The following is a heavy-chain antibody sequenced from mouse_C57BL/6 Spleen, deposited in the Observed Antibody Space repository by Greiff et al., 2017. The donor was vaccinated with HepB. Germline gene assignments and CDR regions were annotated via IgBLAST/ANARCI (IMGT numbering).Heavy chain of an antibody. CDR1: GYAFSSSW. CDR3: ARLGLGYYYAMDY. V-gene: IGHV1-82*01. D-gene: IGHD2-2*01. CDR2: IYPGDGDT. Sequence: VQLQQSGPELVKPGASVKISCKASGYAFSSSWMNWVKQRPGKGLEWIGRIYPGDGDTNYNGKFKGKATLTADKYSSTAYMQLSSLTSEDSAVYFWARLGLGYYYAMDYWGQGTSVTVSS. J-gene: IGHJ4*01.